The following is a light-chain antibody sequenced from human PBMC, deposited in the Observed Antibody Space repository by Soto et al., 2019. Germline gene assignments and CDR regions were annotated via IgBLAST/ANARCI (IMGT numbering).Light chain of an antibody. Sequence: EIGLTQSPATLSLSPGERATLSCRASQSVDYYLAWYQQKPGQAPRLLIYDTGKRATGIPARFSGSGSGTDFTLTISSLEPEDFAVYYCQQRSNWPRTFGQGTKLEIK. J-gene: IGKJ2*02. CDR1: QSVDYY. CDR3: QQRSNWPRT. V-gene: IGKV3-11*01. CDR2: DTG.